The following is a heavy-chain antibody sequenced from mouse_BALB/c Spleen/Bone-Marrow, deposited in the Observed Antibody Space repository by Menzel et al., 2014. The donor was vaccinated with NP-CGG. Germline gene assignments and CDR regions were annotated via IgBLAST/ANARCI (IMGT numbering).Heavy chain of an antibody. CDR2: INPYNDGT. CDR3: ARAMFYYYAMDY. J-gene: IGHJ4*01. Sequence: EVQLQQSGPELVKPGASVKMSCKASGYSFTSFILHWVKMRPGQGLEWIGYINPYNDGTKYNEKFKGKAILTSDKSSSSANMELSSLTSEDSAVYYCARAMFYYYAMDYWGQGTSVTVSS. CDR1: GYSFTSFI. V-gene: IGHV1-14*01.